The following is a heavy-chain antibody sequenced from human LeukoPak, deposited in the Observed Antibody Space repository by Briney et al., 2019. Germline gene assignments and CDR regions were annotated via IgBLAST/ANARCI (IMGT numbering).Heavy chain of an antibody. D-gene: IGHD1-14*01. CDR1: GLTFSTYW. CDR3: AKSTGIDY. Sequence: GGSLRLSCAASGLTFSTYWMHWVRQTPGKGLVWVSHINSDGSNTGYADSVKGRFTISRDNVKNTLYLQMNSLRAEDTAVYYCAKSTGIDYWGQGTLVTVSS. J-gene: IGHJ4*02. V-gene: IGHV3-74*01. CDR2: INSDGSNT.